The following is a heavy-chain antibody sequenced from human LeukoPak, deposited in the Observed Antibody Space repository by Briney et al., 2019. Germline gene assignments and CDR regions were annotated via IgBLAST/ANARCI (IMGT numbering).Heavy chain of an antibody. V-gene: IGHV1-2*02. CDR2: INPNSGGI. Sequence: ASVKVSCKASGYTFTGYYMHWVRQAPGQGLEWMGWINPNSGGINYAQKFQGRVTMTRDTSISTAYMELSRLRSDDTAVYYCARRGAADAFDIWGQGTMVTVSS. D-gene: IGHD2-15*01. CDR3: ARRGAADAFDI. CDR1: GYTFTGYY. J-gene: IGHJ3*02.